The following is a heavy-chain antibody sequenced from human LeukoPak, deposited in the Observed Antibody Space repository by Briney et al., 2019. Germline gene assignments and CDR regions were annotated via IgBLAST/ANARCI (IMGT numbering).Heavy chain of an antibody. Sequence: SETLSLTCTVSGGSTSSYYWSWIRQPPGKGLEWSGYIYYSGSTNYNPSLKSRVTISVDTSKNQFSLKLSSVTAADTAVYYCARLNRIGSSLWFDSWGQGTLVTVSS. J-gene: IGHJ5*01. V-gene: IGHV4-59*08. CDR2: IYYSGST. CDR3: ARLNRIGSSLWFDS. CDR1: GGSTSSYY. D-gene: IGHD6-6*01.